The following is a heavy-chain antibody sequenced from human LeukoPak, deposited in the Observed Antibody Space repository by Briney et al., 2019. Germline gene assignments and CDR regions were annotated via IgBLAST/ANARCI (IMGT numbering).Heavy chain of an antibody. CDR2: IYYSGST. Sequence: PSETLSLTCTVSGGSISSYYWSWIRQPPGKGLEWIGYIYYSGSTNYDPSLKSRVTISVDTSKNQFSLKLSSVTAADTAVYYCARQKDSGSYYGMDVWGQGTTVTVSS. J-gene: IGHJ6*02. V-gene: IGHV4-59*08. CDR3: ARQKDSGSYYGMDV. D-gene: IGHD1-26*01. CDR1: GGSISSYY.